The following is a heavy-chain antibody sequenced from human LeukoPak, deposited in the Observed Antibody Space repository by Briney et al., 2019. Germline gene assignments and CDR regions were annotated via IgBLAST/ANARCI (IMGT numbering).Heavy chain of an antibody. CDR3: ARAGYVWGSYRYPTNNWFDP. V-gene: IGHV4-61*01. J-gene: IGHJ5*02. CDR1: GGSVSSGSYY. Sequence: RPLETLSLTCTVSGGSVSSGSYYWSWIRQPPGKGLEWIGYIYYSGSTNYNPSLKSRVTISVDTSKNQFSLKLSSVTAADTAVYYCARAGYVWGSYRYPTNNWFDPWGQGTLVTVSS. CDR2: IYYSGST. D-gene: IGHD3-16*02.